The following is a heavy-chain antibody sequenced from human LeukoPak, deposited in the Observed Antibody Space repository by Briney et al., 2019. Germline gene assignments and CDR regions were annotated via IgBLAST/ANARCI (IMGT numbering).Heavy chain of an antibody. V-gene: IGHV4-39*07. Sequence: SETLSLTCTVSGGSISSSNYYWGWIRQPPGKGLEWIGNIYYSGSTYYNPSLESRVTMSLGTSKNQFSLKLSSVTAADTAVYYCARGGYCGGDCYFYYWGQGTLVTVSS. CDR3: ARGGYCGGDCYFYY. D-gene: IGHD2-21*02. CDR1: GGSISSSNYY. CDR2: IYYSGST. J-gene: IGHJ4*02.